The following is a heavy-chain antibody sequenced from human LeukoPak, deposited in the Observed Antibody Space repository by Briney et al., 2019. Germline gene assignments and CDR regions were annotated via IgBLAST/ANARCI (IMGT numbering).Heavy chain of an antibody. CDR2: IYSGGGT. CDR3: ARGQGGSFYFDY. J-gene: IGHJ4*02. D-gene: IGHD1-26*01. V-gene: IGHV3-53*01. CDR1: GFTFSTYA. Sequence: PGGSLRLSCAASGFTFSTYALSWVRQAPGKGLEWVSVIYSGGGTYYADSVKGRFTFSRDNSKNTLYLQMNSLRAEDTAVYFCARGQGGSFYFDYRGQGTLVTVSS.